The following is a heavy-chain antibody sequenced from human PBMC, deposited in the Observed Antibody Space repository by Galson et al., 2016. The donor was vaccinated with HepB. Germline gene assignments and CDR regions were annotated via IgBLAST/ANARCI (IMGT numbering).Heavy chain of an antibody. CDR2: SYPSAGTT. CDR3: AREEHGGFVDY. Sequence: QSGAEVKKPGESLRISCKASGYTSTDYYIHWVRQAPGQGLEWMGISYPSAGTTLSTQEFKARLTMTSDTSTSTVYMELTSLTSWDTAMYYCAREEHGGFVDYWGQGTLVTVSS. D-gene: IGHD2-15*01. J-gene: IGHJ4*02. V-gene: IGHV1-46*01. CDR1: GYTSTDYY.